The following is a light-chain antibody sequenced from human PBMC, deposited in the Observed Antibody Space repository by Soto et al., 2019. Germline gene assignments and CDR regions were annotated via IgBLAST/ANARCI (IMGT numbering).Light chain of an antibody. CDR3: QHYNNWPWT. CDR1: QSVSSSY. CDR2: GAS. Sequence: EIVLTQSPGTLSLSQGERATLSCRASQSVSSSYLAWYQQKPGQAPRLLIYGASSRATGIPDRFSGSGSGTEFTLTISSLQSDDFAVYYCQHYNNWPWTVGQGTKVDIK. J-gene: IGKJ1*01. V-gene: IGKV3-20*01.